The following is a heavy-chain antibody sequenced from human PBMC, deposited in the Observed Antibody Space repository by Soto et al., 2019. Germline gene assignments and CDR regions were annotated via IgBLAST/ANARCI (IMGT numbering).Heavy chain of an antibody. CDR3: ATGRSEVVPGAMDT. CDR1: GDSFSNYY. CDR2: IYPTGST. J-gene: IGHJ5*02. V-gene: IGHV4-4*07. Sequence: LSLTCTVSGDSFSNYYCNWVRKSAGKGLEWTGRIYPTGSTTYNPSLKSRLTMSVDTSKNQFSLRLTSMTAADTAVYYCATGRSEVVPGAMDTWGQGTLVTVSS. D-gene: IGHD2-2*01.